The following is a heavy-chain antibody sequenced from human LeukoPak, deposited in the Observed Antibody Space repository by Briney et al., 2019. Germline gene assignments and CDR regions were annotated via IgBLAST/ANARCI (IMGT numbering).Heavy chain of an antibody. D-gene: IGHD5-12*01. CDR1: GFTFSSYG. CDR2: IRYDGRNK. Sequence: GGSLRLSCAASGFTFSSYGMHWVRQAPGKGLDWVAFIRYDGRNKYYADSVKGRFTISRDNSKNTLYLQMNSLRAEDTAVYYCARGGYSGYEVYFDYWGQGTLVTVSS. J-gene: IGHJ4*02. V-gene: IGHV3-30*02. CDR3: ARGGYSGYEVYFDY.